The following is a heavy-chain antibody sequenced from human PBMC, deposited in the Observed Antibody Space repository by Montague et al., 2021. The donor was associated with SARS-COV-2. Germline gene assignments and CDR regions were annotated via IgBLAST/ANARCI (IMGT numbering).Heavy chain of an antibody. J-gene: IGHJ4*02. D-gene: IGHD3-9*01. Sequence: SETLSLTCAAYTEAFNGYYWTWIRQPPGKALEWIGEVSYPGSAKYNPSLKSRVTISLDTYRKQVSLRLTSVTAADTAMYYCARGVYNRVIFVVSPRYYFDFWGQGSMVAVSA. CDR1: TEAFNGYY. CDR3: ARGVYNRVIFVVSPRYYFDF. CDR2: VSYPGSA. V-gene: IGHV4-34*01.